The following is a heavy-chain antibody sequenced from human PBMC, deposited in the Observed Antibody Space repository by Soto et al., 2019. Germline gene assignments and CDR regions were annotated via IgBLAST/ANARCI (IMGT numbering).Heavy chain of an antibody. CDR1: GYTFTSYG. J-gene: IGHJ3*02. CDR3: ARVRITFGGVIVIPDAFDI. CDR2: ISAYNGNT. D-gene: IGHD3-16*02. V-gene: IGHV1-18*04. Sequence: VASVKVSCKASGYTFTSYGISWVRQAPGQGLEWMGWISAYNGNTNYAQKLQGRVTMTTDTSTSTAYMELRSLRSDDTAVYYCARVRITFGGVIVIPDAFDIWGQGTMVTV.